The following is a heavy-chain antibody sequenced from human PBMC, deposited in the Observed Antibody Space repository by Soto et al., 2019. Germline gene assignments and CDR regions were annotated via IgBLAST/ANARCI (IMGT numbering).Heavy chain of an antibody. J-gene: IGHJ4*02. CDR2: INPNSGGT. V-gene: IGHV1-2*02. Sequence: QVQLVQSGAEVRKPGASVKVSCKASGYTFTAYFIHWVRQAPGQGLEWLGWINPNSGGTKFAEKFRDRLTKTGGASVNTVYMDRGTVKSGDAAVYYWAKKMVGGGLRPRFDLGGQGTLVPVSS. D-gene: IGHD2-15*01. CDR1: GYTFTAYF. CDR3: AKKMVGGGLRPRFDL.